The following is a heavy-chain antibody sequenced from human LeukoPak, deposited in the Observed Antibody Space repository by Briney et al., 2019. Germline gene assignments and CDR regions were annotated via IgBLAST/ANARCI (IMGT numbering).Heavy chain of an antibody. J-gene: IGHJ5*02. Sequence: SETLSLTCTVSGGSISSYYWSWIRQPPGKGLEWIGYIYTSGSTNYNPSLKSRVTISVDTSKNQFSLKLSSVTAADTAVYYCARDRTAAAGTRFDPWGQGTLVTVSS. V-gene: IGHV4-4*09. CDR3: ARDRTAAAGTRFDP. CDR1: GGSISSYY. CDR2: IYTSGST. D-gene: IGHD6-13*01.